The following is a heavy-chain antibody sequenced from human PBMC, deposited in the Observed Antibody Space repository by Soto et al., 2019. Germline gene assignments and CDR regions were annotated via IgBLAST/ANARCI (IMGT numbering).Heavy chain of an antibody. CDR2: ISPYNGRT. CDR1: GYSFTSYG. Sequence: ASVKVSCKASGYSFTSYGIGWVRQAPGQGPEWMGWISPYNGRTNYAQNVKGRVVMTTDISTNTVSLKLSSVTAADTAVYYCARVPVEMATIGYYYYYGMDVWGQGTTVTVSS. V-gene: IGHV1-18*01. D-gene: IGHD5-12*01. J-gene: IGHJ6*02. CDR3: ARVPVEMATIGYYYYYGMDV.